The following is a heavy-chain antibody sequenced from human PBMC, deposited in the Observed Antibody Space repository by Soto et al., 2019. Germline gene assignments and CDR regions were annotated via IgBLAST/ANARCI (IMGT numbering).Heavy chain of an antibody. CDR2: ISAYNGNT. CDR3: ARDNYGDYGYYYYYMDV. J-gene: IGHJ6*03. Sequence: ASVKVSCKSSGDTFTSYGISCVRQAPGQGLEWMGWISAYNGNTNYAQKLQGRVTMTTDTSTSTAYMELRSLRSDDTAVYYCARDNYGDYGYYYYYMDVWGKGTTVTVSS. D-gene: IGHD4-17*01. CDR1: GDTFTSYG. V-gene: IGHV1-18*01.